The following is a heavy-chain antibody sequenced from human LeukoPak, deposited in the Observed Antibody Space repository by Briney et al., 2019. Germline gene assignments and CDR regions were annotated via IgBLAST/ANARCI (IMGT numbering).Heavy chain of an antibody. J-gene: IGHJ6*03. D-gene: IGHD6-6*01. V-gene: IGHV1-18*01. Sequence: GASVKVSCKASGYTFTSYGISWVRQAPGQGHEWMGWISAYNGNTNYAQKLQGRVTMTTDTSTSTAYMELRSLRSDDTAVYYCARVPPSSIAARRGVNYYYYMDVWGKGTTVTVSS. CDR3: ARVPPSSIAARRGVNYYYYMDV. CDR1: GYTFTSYG. CDR2: ISAYNGNT.